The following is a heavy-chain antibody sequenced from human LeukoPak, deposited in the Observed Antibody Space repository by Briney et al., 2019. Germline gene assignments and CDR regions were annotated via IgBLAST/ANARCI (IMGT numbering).Heavy chain of an antibody. CDR2: IKQDGSEK. J-gene: IGHJ4*02. V-gene: IGHV3-7*01. Sequence: GGSLRLSCAASGFTSSNYWMSWVRQAPGKGLEWVANIKQDGSEKYYVDSVKGRFTISKDNTENSLYLQMNSLRAEDTAVYYCARETHAHFDYWGQGTLVTVSS. CDR1: GFTSSNYW. CDR3: ARETHAHFDY.